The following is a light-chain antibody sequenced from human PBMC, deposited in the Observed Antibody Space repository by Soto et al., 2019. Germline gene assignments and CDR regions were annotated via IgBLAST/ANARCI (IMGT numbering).Light chain of an antibody. V-gene: IGKV2D-29*01. CDR1: QSLLHSDGKTY. J-gene: IGKJ4*01. CDR2: EVS. CDR3: IQTIPLIT. Sequence: LIIRTASSRSVTPLQAASISFKTSQSLLHSDGKTYLYWYLQKPGQPPQLLIYEVSNRFSGVPDRFSGSGSGTDFTLKFRRVEAGDVRVYYCIQTIPLITFGGGTKVDIK.